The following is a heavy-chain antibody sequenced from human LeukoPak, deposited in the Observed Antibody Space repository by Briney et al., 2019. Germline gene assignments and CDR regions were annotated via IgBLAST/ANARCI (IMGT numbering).Heavy chain of an antibody. D-gene: IGHD3-10*01. CDR2: IGSTSTI. Sequence: GGSLRLSCAASGYTLSSYSMNWVRQAPGKGLEWVSYIGSTSTIYYADSVKGRFTISRDNAKNSLYLQMNNLRDEDTAVYYCARDTPRRGSFDYWGQGTLVTVSS. V-gene: IGHV3-48*02. J-gene: IGHJ4*02. CDR3: ARDTPRRGSFDY. CDR1: GYTLSSYS.